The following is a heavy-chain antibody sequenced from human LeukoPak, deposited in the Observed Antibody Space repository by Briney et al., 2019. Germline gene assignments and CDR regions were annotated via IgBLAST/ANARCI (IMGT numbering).Heavy chain of an antibody. Sequence: SETLSLTCTVSDYSVSNSYYWGWIRQPPGKGLEWIGSIYYSGNTYYNPSLKSRVTISVDTSTNQFSLKLSSVTAADTAVYYCAREVATISREYYFDNWGQGTLVTVSS. CDR3: AREVATISREYYFDN. J-gene: IGHJ4*02. CDR1: DYSVSNSYY. V-gene: IGHV4-38-2*02. CDR2: IYYSGNT. D-gene: IGHD5-12*01.